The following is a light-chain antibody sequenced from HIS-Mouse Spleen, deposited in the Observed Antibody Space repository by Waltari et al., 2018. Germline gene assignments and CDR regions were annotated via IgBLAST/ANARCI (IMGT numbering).Light chain of an antibody. J-gene: IGKJ5*01. CDR1: QGISRY. Sequence: AIRMTQSPSSFSASTGDRVTITCRASQGISRYLAWYQQKPGKAPKLLIYAASTLQIGVPSRFSGSGSGTDFTLTISCLQSEDFATYYCQQYYSYLNTFGQGTRLEIK. V-gene: IGKV1-8*01. CDR3: QQYYSYLNT. CDR2: AAS.